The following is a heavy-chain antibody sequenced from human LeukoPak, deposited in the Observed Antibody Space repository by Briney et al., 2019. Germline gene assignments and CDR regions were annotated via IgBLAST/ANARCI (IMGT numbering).Heavy chain of an antibody. D-gene: IGHD6-13*01. CDR3: ALIERYRSSWYVAEYFQH. CDR1: GYTFTSYG. Sequence: SVKVSCKASGYTFTSYGISWVRQAPGQGLEWMGGIIPIFGTANYAQKFQGRVTITADESTSTAYMELSSLRSEDTAVYYCALIERYRSSWYVAEYFQHWGQGTLVTVSS. CDR2: IIPIFGTA. V-gene: IGHV1-69*13. J-gene: IGHJ1*01.